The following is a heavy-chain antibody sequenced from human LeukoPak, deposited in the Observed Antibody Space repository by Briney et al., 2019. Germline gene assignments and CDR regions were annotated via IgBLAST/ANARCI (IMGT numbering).Heavy chain of an antibody. D-gene: IGHD3-3*01. CDR3: ASGRYDFWSGYYRD. V-gene: IGHV3-11*01. J-gene: IGHJ4*02. CDR2: ISSRGSTI. Sequence: KPGGSLRLSCAASGFKFSDYYMSWIRQAPGKGLEWVSYISSRGSTIYYAESVKGRFTISRDNAKNSVYLQMNSLRAEDTAVYYCASGRYDFWSGYYRDWGQGTLVTVSS. CDR1: GFKFSDYY.